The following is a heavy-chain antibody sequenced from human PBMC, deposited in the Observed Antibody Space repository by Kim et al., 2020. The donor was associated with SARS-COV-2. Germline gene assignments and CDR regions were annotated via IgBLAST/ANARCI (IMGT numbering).Heavy chain of an antibody. V-gene: IGHV4-34*01. J-gene: IGHJ4*02. Sequence: YTPSLKSPITISVDTSKNQFSLKLSSVTAADTAVYYCARGVRRAAAGYDYWGQGTLVTVSS. CDR3: ARGVRRAAAGYDY. D-gene: IGHD6-13*01.